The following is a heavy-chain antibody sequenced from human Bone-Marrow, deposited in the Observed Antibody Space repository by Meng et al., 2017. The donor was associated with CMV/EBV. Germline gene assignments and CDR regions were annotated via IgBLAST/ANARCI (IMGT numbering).Heavy chain of an antibody. CDR3: ARQRVGGYYYYGMDV. CDR2: INPNSGGT. CDR1: GYTFTGYY. V-gene: IGHV1-2*02. D-gene: IGHD3-16*01. Sequence: ASVKVSCKASGYTFTGYYMHWVRQAPGQGLEWMGWINPNSGGTNYAQKFQGRVTMTRDTSISTAYMELSRLRSDDTAVYYCARQRVGGYYYYGMDVWGQGPTVTVSS. J-gene: IGHJ6*02.